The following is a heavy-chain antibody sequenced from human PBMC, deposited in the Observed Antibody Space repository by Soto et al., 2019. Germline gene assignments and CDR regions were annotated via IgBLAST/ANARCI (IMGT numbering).Heavy chain of an antibody. V-gene: IGHV3-49*03. CDR1: GFTFGDYA. CDR3: TRGGWRWLQSPAYDFDY. CDR2: IRSKAYGGTT. Sequence: PGGSLRLSCTASGFTFGDYAMSWFRQAPGKGLEWVGFIRSKAYGGTTEYAASVKGRFTISRDDSKSIAYLQMNSLKTEDTAVYYCTRGGWRWLQSPAYDFDYWGQGTLVTGSS. D-gene: IGHD5-12*01. J-gene: IGHJ4*02.